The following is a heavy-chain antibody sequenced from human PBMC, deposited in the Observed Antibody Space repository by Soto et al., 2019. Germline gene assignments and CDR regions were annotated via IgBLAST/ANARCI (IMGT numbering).Heavy chain of an antibody. Sequence: GGSLRLSCAASGFTFSSYGMHWVRQAPGKGLEWVAVIWYDGSNKYYADSVKGRFTISRDNSKSTLYLQMNSLRAEDTAVYYCAKSRDGYSFYYYYGMDVWGQGTTVIVSS. CDR3: AKSRDGYSFYYYYGMDV. CDR1: GFTFSSYG. D-gene: IGHD4-4*01. J-gene: IGHJ6*02. V-gene: IGHV3-33*06. CDR2: IWYDGSNK.